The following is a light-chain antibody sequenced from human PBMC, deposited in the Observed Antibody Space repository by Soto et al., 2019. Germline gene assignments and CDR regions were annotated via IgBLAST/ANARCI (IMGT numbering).Light chain of an antibody. CDR2: GAS. CDR1: QSVSNNY. Sequence: EIVLTQSPGTLSLSPGERATLSCRASQSVSNNYLAWYQQKPGQAPRLLIYGASHRATGIPDRFSGSGSGTDFTLTISRLEPEHFAVYYCQHYGNSPLTFGGGTRVEIK. V-gene: IGKV3-20*01. CDR3: QHYGNSPLT. J-gene: IGKJ4*01.